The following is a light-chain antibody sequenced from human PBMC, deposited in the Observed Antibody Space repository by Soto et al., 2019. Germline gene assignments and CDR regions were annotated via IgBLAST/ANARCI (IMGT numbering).Light chain of an antibody. CDR2: DAS. J-gene: IGKJ5*01. V-gene: IGKV3-20*01. Sequence: EIVMTQSPATLSVSPGERATLSYRASQSVSSNLAWYQQKPGQAPTLLIYDASRRATGIPDRFSGSGSGTDFTLTISRLEPEDFAVYYCQQYGSSPPTFGQGTRLEIK. CDR3: QQYGSSPPT. CDR1: QSVSSN.